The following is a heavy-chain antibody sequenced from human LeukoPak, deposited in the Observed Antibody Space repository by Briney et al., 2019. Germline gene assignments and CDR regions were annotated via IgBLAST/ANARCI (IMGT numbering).Heavy chain of an antibody. CDR1: GFTFSSYG. V-gene: IGHV3-30*02. J-gene: IGHJ4*02. Sequence: GGSLRLSCAASGFTFSSYGMHWVRQAPGKGLEWVAFIRYDGSNKYYADSVKGRFTISRDNSKNTLYLQMNSLRAEDTAVYYCAKEGLRFLEWFAEGYFDYWGQGTLVTVSS. CDR3: AKEGLRFLEWFAEGYFDY. D-gene: IGHD3-3*01. CDR2: IRYDGSNK.